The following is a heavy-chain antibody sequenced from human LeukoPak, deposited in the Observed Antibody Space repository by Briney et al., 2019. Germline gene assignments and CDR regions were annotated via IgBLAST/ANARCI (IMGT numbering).Heavy chain of an antibody. V-gene: IGHV3-23*01. CDR1: GFTFSTYA. CDR3: AKFRVVTTSRGVGLDY. Sequence: PGGSLRLSCAASGFTFSTYAMSWVRQAPGKGLEWVSAVSGDGFSTFYADSVKGWFSISRDNSKNTLYLQMNSLRAADTAVYYCAKFRVVTTSRGVGLDYWGQGTLVTVSS. D-gene: IGHD3-22*01. CDR2: VSGDGFST. J-gene: IGHJ4*02.